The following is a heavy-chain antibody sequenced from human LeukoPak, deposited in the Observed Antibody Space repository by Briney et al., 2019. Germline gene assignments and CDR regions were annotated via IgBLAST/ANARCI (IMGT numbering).Heavy chain of an antibody. V-gene: IGHV3-48*03. D-gene: IGHD2-15*01. CDR3: ARGRYCSGGSCYWGDAFDI. J-gene: IGHJ3*02. CDR2: ISSSGSTI. Sequence: RPGGSLRLSCAASGFTFSSYEMNWVRQAPGKGLEWVSYISSSGSTIYYADSVKGRFTISRDNAKNSLYLQMNSLRAEDTAVYYCARGRYCSGGSCYWGDAFDIWGQGTMVTVSS. CDR1: GFTFSSYE.